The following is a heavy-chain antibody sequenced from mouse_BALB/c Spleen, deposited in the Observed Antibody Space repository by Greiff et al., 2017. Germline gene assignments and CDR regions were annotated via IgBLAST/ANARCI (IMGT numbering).Heavy chain of an antibody. CDR2: IWSGGST. CDR3: ARSKYGNYVRWYFDV. D-gene: IGHD2-10*02. Sequence: VQGVESGPGLVQPSQSLSITCTVSGFSLTSYGVHWVRQSPGKGLEWLGVIWSGGSTDYNAAFISRLSISKDNSKSQVFFKMNSLQANDTAIYYCARSKYGNYVRWYFDVWGAGTTVTVSS. V-gene: IGHV2-2*02. CDR1: GFSLTSYG. J-gene: IGHJ1*01.